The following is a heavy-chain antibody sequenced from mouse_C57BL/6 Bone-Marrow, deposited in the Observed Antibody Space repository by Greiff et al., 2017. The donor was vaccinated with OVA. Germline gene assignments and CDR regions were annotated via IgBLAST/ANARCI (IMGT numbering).Heavy chain of an antibody. V-gene: IGHV1-42*01. J-gene: IGHJ1*03. CDR2: INPSTGGT. D-gene: IGHD1-1*01. Sequence: EVKLQESGPELVKPGASVKISCKASGYSFTGYYMNWVKQSPEKSLEWIGEINPSTGGTTYNQKFKAKATLTVDKSSSTAYMQLKSLTSEDSAVYYCARSSYRYFDVWGTGTTVTVSS. CDR1: GYSFTGYY. CDR3: ARSSYRYFDV.